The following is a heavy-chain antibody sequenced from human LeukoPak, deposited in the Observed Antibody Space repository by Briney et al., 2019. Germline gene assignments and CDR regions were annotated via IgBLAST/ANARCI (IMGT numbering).Heavy chain of an antibody. Sequence: VASVKVSCKASGGTFSSYAISWVRQAPGQGLEWMGRIIPIFGTANYAQKFQGRVTITADESTSTAYMELSSLRSEDTAVYYCAREDLGSSSSGTDYWGQGTLVTVSS. V-gene: IGHV1-69*13. D-gene: IGHD6-6*01. CDR1: GGTFSSYA. J-gene: IGHJ4*02. CDR2: IIPIFGTA. CDR3: AREDLGSSSSGTDY.